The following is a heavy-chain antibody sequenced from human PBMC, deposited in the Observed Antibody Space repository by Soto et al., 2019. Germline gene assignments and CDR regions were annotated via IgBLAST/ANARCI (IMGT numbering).Heavy chain of an antibody. CDR3: ATERVQQVHYFDY. CDR2: TYYRSKWYN. J-gene: IGHJ4*02. Sequence: SQTRSLTCXISGDSVSSNSATWNWIRQSPSRGLEWLGRTYYRSKWYNDYAVSVKSRITINPDTSDNQFSLQLNSVTPEDTAVYYCATERVQQVHYFDYWGQGTLVTVSS. D-gene: IGHD6-13*01. CDR1: GDSVSSNSAT. V-gene: IGHV6-1*01.